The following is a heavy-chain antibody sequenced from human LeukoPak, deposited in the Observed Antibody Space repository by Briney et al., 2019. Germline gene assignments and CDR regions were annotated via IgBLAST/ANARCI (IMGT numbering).Heavy chain of an antibody. V-gene: IGHV3-74*01. CDR2: INSDGSST. J-gene: IGHJ4*02. CDR1: GFTFSSYW. Sequence: PGGSLRLSCVASGFTFSSYWMHWVRQAPGKGLVWVSRINSDGSSTTYADSVKGRFTISRDNAKNTLHLQMNSLRPEDTAVYYCARGAYCGGDCPLPNSLYWGQGTPVTVSS. D-gene: IGHD2-21*01. CDR3: ARGAYCGGDCPLPNSLY.